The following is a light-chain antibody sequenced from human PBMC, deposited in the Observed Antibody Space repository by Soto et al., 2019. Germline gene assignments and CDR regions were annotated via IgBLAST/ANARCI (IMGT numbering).Light chain of an antibody. CDR2: GAS. CDR1: QSVSNN. Sequence: ELVMTQSPATLSVSPGERATLSCRASQSVSNNLAWYQQKPGQAPRLLIYGASTRATGIPARFSGSGSGTEFTLTISSLQSEDFAVYYCQQYNNWPGTFGGGTVVEIK. V-gene: IGKV3-15*01. J-gene: IGKJ4*01. CDR3: QQYNNWPGT.